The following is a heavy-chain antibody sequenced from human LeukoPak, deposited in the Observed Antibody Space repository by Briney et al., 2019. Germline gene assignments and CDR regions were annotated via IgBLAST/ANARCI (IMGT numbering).Heavy chain of an antibody. CDR1: GFTFSNYA. J-gene: IGHJ4*02. D-gene: IGHD6-19*01. CDR3: AKGSGSGWYSGFDF. Sequence: GGSLRLSCAASGFTFSNYAMSWVRQAPGKGLKWVSAISASGASTYYADSVKGRFTISRDNSKNSLYLQMSSLRGEDTAVYFCAKGSGSGWYSGFDFWGQGTLLTVSS. CDR2: ISASGAST. V-gene: IGHV3-23*01.